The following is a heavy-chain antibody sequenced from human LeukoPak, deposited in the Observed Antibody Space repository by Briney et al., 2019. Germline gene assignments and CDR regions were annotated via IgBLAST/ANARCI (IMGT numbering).Heavy chain of an antibody. CDR3: ARDRCRGGSCAFDY. CDR1: GYTFTSYG. V-gene: IGHV1-18*01. D-gene: IGHD2-15*01. J-gene: IGHJ4*02. CDR2: ISADNGNT. Sequence: ASVKVSCKASGYTFTSYGINWVRQAPGQGPEWMGWISADNGNTNYAQNLQGRVTMTTDTSTSTAYMELRSLRSDDTAVYYCARDRCRGGSCAFDYWGQGTLVTASS.